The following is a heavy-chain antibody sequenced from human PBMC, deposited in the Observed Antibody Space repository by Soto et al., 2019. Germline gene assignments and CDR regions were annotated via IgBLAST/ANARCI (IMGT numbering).Heavy chain of an antibody. V-gene: IGHV3-23*01. Sequence: LILSCAASGFTFSSYSMFWVRQGPGKGLEWVAVVSIGGSTHYADSVRGRFTISRDNSKNTLSLQMNSLTAEDTAVYFCAKRRGAGGHFDYWGQGALVTVSS. D-gene: IGHD2-15*01. CDR3: AKRRGAGGHFDY. J-gene: IGHJ4*02. CDR2: VSIGGST. CDR1: GFTFSSYS.